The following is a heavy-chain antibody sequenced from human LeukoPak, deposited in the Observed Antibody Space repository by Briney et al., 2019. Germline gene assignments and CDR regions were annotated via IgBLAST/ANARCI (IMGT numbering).Heavy chain of an antibody. V-gene: IGHV3-33*01. CDR2: IWYDGSNK. CDR3: ARDQASITMVRGVNWFDP. D-gene: IGHD3-10*01. CDR1: GFTFSSYG. Sequence: GGSLRLSCAASGFTFSSYGMHWVRQAPGKGLEWVAVIWYDGSNKYYADSVKGRFTISRDNSKNTLYLQMNSLRAGDTAVYYCARDQASITMVRGVNWFDPWGQGTLVTVSS. J-gene: IGHJ5*02.